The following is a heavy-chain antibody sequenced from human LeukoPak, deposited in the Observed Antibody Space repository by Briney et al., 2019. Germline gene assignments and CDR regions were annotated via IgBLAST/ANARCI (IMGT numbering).Heavy chain of an antibody. CDR1: EFTFSSYS. Sequence: PGGSLRLSCAASEFTFSSYSMNWVRQALGKGLEWVSSISSSSNIYYADSVKGRFAISRDNAKNELYLQMNSLRAEDTAVYYCARGAGYCTSSSCHLWSDYWGQGTLVTVSS. J-gene: IGHJ4*02. CDR2: ISSSSNI. V-gene: IGHV3-21*01. CDR3: ARGAGYCTSSSCHLWSDY. D-gene: IGHD2-2*01.